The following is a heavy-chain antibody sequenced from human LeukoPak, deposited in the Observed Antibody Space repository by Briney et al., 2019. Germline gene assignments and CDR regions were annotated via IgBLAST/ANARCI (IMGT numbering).Heavy chain of an antibody. Sequence: ASVKVSCKASGYTFTSYAMHWVRQAPGQRLEWMGWINAGNGNTKYSQEFQGRVTITRDTSASTAYMELSSLRSEDTAVYYCARGLEYSSSSGGQIVPHWGQGTLVTVSS. CDR3: ARGLEYSSSSGGQIVPH. V-gene: IGHV1-3*03. D-gene: IGHD6-6*01. J-gene: IGHJ4*02. CDR1: GYTFTSYA. CDR2: INAGNGNT.